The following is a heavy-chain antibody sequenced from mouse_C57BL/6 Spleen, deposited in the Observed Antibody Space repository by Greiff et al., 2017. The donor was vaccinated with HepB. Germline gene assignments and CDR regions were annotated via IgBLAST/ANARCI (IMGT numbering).Heavy chain of an antibody. V-gene: IGHV1-54*01. Sequence: QVQLQQSGAELVRPGTSVKVSCKASGYAFTNYLIEWVKQRPGQGLEWIGVINPGSGGTNYNEKFKGKATLTADKSSSTAYMQLSSLTSEDSAVYFCARRGFRPLYAMDYWGQGTSVTVSS. CDR2: INPGSGGT. CDR3: ARRGFRPLYAMDY. CDR1: GYAFTNYL. J-gene: IGHJ4*01.